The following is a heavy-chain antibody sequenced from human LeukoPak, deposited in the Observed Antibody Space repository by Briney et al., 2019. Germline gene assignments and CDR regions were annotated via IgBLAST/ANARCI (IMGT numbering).Heavy chain of an antibody. CDR2: VGGSGVNT. V-gene: IGHV3-23*01. CDR1: GFTFSNYA. J-gene: IGHJ4*02. D-gene: IGHD2-2*01. CDR3: AKRGDCSGTCTYDY. Sequence: GGSLRLSCAASGFTFSNYAIHWVRQAPGKGLEWVSIVGGSGVNTYYADPVKGRFTISRDNSKNTVYLQMNSLRAEDTAVYYCAKRGDCSGTCTYDYWGQGTLVTVSS.